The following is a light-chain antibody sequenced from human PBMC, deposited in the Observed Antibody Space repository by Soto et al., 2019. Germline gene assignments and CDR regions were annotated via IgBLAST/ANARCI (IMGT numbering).Light chain of an antibody. Sequence: EIVLTQSPGTLSLSPGERATLSCRASQTVSGHFLAWYQQKPGQAPRLLIYNAFSRPTGIPARFSGSGSGTDFTLTISRLEPEDFAVYYCQQCSTLPRTFGQGTKVDIK. CDR2: NAF. V-gene: IGKV3-20*01. CDR3: QQCSTLPRT. J-gene: IGKJ1*01. CDR1: QTVSGHF.